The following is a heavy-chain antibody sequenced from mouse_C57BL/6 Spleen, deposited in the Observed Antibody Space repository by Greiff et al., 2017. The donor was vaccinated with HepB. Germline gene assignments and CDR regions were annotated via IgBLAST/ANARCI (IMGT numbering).Heavy chain of an antibody. J-gene: IGHJ2*01. CDR2: IYPGDGDT. D-gene: IGHD1-1*02. V-gene: IGHV1-82*01. CDR1: GYAFSSSW. Sequence: VQLQHSGPELVKPGASVKISCKASGYAFSSSWMNWVKQRPGKGLEWIGRIYPGDGDTNYNGKFKGKATLTADKSSSTAYMQLSSLTSEDSAVYFCARSELTMYYFDYWGQGTTLTVSS. CDR3: ARSELTMYYFDY.